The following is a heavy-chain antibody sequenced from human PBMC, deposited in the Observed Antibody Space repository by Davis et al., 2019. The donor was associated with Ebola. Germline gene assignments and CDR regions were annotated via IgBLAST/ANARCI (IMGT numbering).Heavy chain of an antibody. J-gene: IGHJ6*02. CDR3: ARAGLRPYYGMDV. CDR2: IIPIFGTA. D-gene: IGHD4-17*01. Sequence: SVKVSCKASGGTFSSYAISWVRQAPGQGLEWMGGIIPIFGTANYAQKLQGRVTMTTDTSTSTAYMELRSLRSDDTAVYYCARAGLRPYYGMDVWGQGTTVTVSS. CDR1: GGTFSSYA. V-gene: IGHV1-69*05.